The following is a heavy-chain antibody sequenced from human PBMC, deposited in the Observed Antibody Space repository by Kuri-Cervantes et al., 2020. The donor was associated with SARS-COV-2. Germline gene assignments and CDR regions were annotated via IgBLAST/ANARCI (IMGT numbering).Heavy chain of an antibody. Sequence: GGSLRLSCAASGFTFSSYAMHWVRQAPGKGLEWVAVISYDGSNKYYADSVKGRFTISRDNAKNSLYLQMNSLRDEDTAVYYCAKAVVSYYYYGMDVWGQGTTVTVSS. D-gene: IGHD3-22*01. J-gene: IGHJ6*02. CDR2: ISYDGSNK. V-gene: IGHV3-30-3*01. CDR1: GFTFSSYA. CDR3: AKAVVSYYYYGMDV.